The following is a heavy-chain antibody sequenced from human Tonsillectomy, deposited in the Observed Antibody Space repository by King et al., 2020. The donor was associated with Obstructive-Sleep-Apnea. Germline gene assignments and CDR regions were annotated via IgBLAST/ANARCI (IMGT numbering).Heavy chain of an antibody. V-gene: IGHV4-30-2*01. CDR1: GGSISSGGYS. CDR3: ARVVDRLSYIDY. CDR2: IYHSGST. D-gene: IGHD2-2*02. J-gene: IGHJ4*02. Sequence: QLQESGSGLVKPSETLSLTCAVSGGSISSGGYSWTWIRQPPGKGLEWIGYIYHSGSTYYNPSLKSRVTISVDRSKNQLSLNLSSVTAADTAMYYCARVVDRLSYIDYWGQGTLVTVSP.